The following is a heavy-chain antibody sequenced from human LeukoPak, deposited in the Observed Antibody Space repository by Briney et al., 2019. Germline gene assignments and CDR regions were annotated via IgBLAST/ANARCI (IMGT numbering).Heavy chain of an antibody. CDR1: GFTFSSYA. CDR3: AKKLLTVTTWGFDY. CDR2: ISGSGGST. Sequence: VGSLRLSCAASGFTFSSYAMSWVRQVPGKGLEWVSAISGSGGSTYYADSVKGRFTISRDNSKYTLYLQMNSLRAEDTAVYYCAKKLLTVTTWGFDYWGQGTLVTVSS. D-gene: IGHD4-11*01. J-gene: IGHJ4*02. V-gene: IGHV3-23*01.